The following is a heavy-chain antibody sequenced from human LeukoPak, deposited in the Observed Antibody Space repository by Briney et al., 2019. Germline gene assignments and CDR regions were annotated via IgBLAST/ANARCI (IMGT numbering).Heavy chain of an antibody. V-gene: IGHV3-66*01. CDR2: IYSGGST. CDR1: GFTVSHNY. J-gene: IGHJ4*02. D-gene: IGHD3-22*01. CDR3: ARDEDSSDLFDY. Sequence: PGGSLRLSCAASGFTVSHNYMSWVRQAPGKGLEWVSVIYSGGSTNYADSVKGRFTISRDNSKNTLYLQMNSLRAEDTAVYYCARDEDSSDLFDYWGQGTLVTVSS.